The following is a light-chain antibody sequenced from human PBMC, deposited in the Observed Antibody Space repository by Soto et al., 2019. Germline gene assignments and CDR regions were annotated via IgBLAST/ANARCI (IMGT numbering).Light chain of an antibody. CDR1: QSVSNW. CDR3: QQYSTYPWT. V-gene: IGKV1-5*01. CDR2: DVS. Sequence: ENPKSQAPLTLAASVGERSTINCRASQSVSNWLAWYQQKPGKAPKLLIYDVSSLESGVPSRFSGSGSATEFTLTISSLQPDDFATYYCQQYSTYPWTFGQGTKVDIK. J-gene: IGKJ1*01.